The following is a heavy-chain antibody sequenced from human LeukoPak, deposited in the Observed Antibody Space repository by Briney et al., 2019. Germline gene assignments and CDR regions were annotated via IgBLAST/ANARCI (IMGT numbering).Heavy chain of an antibody. Sequence: TETRSLTCTVSGGSISSYHWSWIRQPPGKGLEWIGDIYYSGCTNYNPSLKSRVTISVDTSKNQFSLKLSSVTAADTAVYYCARMVSYYDSSGYRSTVANYWGQRTLVTSSS. CDR1: GGSISSYH. J-gene: IGHJ4*02. V-gene: IGHV4-59*01. CDR3: ARMVSYYDSSGYRSTVANY. CDR2: IYYSGCT. D-gene: IGHD3-22*01.